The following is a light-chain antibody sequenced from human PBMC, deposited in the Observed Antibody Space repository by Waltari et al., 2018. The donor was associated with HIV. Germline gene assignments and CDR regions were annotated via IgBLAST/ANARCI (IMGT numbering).Light chain of an antibody. V-gene: IGLV2-14*01. CDR3: SSYTSGSVV. CDR2: EVS. CDR1: SSDVGDYNY. J-gene: IGLJ2*01. Sequence: QSALTQPACVSGSPGQAITISCTGTSSDVGDYNYVYWYQQHPCTAPKLMIYEVSNRPSGVSTRFSGSKSGNTASLTISGLQAEDEADYYCSSYTSGSVVFGGGTKLTVL.